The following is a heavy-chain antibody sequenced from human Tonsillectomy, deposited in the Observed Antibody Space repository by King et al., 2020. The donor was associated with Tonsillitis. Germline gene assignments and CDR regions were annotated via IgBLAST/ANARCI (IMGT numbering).Heavy chain of an antibody. V-gene: IGHV3-30*02. D-gene: IGHD3-22*01. CDR2: IRYDGSNK. Sequence: VQLVESGGGVVQPGGSLRLSCAASGFTFSSYGMHWVRQAPGKGLEWVAFIRYDGSNKYYADSVKGRFTISRDNSKNTLYLQMNSLRAEDTAVYYCAKDPGYYYASSGFDYWGQGTLVTVSS. CDR3: AKDPGYYYASSGFDY. CDR1: GFTFSSYG. J-gene: IGHJ4*02.